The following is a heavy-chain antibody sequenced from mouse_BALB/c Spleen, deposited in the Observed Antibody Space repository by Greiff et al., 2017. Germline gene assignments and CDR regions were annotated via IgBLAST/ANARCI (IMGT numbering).Heavy chain of an antibody. CDR3: AREGIYYGYDGFDY. J-gene: IGHJ2*01. V-gene: IGHV1-14*01. D-gene: IGHD2-2*01. CDR2: INPYNDGT. CDR1: GYTFTSYV. Sequence: EVQLQQSGPELVKPGASVKMSCKASGYTFTSYVMHWVKQKPGQGLEWIGYINPYNDGTKYNEKFKGKATLTSDKSSSTAYMELSSLTSEDSAVYYCAREGIYYGYDGFDYWGQGTTLTVSS.